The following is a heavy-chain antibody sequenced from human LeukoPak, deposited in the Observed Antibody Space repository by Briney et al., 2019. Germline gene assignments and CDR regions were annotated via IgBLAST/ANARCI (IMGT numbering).Heavy chain of an antibody. D-gene: IGHD2/OR15-2a*01. CDR2: IYYSGST. CDR3: ARDTYYCNSDTSWSDVFDI. CDR1: GGSISTYY. Sequence: PSETLSLTCTVSGGSISTYYWSWVRQSPGKGLEWIGHIYYSGSTNYNPSLKSRVAMSVDTSKNQFSLKLSSVTAADTAVYYRARDTYYCNSDTSWSDVFDIWGQGTMVTVSS. V-gene: IGHV4-59*01. J-gene: IGHJ3*02.